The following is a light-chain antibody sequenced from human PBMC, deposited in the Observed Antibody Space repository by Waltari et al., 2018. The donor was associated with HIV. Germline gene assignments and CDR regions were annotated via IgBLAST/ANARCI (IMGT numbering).Light chain of an antibody. CDR3: QQYYSVPYT. CDR1: RTLLYSHNNKSY. CDR2: WAS. J-gene: IGKJ2*01. Sequence: DGVVPQSPDSLAVSVGERATLTCKSSRTLLYSHNNKSYLEWYQQKAGQRPKLLIYWASTRESGVPDRFGGSGSGTDFTLTISSLQAEDVAVYYCQQYYSVPYTFGQGTKLEIK. V-gene: IGKV4-1*01.